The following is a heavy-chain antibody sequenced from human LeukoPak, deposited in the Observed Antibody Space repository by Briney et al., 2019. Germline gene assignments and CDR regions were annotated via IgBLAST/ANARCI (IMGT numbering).Heavy chain of an antibody. J-gene: IGHJ4*02. CDR2: ISSYSTYI. Sequence: GGSLRLSCAASGFSFSDYIMNWVRQAPGKGLEWVSFISSYSTYIYYADSLKGRFTISRDNAKNSLYLQMNSLRAEDTAVYYCARDSFAGYDSSGYSSYDYWGQGTLVTVSS. CDR1: GFSFSDYI. D-gene: IGHD3-22*01. V-gene: IGHV3-21*01. CDR3: ARDSFAGYDSSGYSSYDY.